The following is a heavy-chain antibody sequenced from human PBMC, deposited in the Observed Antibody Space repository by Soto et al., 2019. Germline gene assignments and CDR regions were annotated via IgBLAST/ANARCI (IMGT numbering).Heavy chain of an antibody. V-gene: IGHV4-34*01. CDR1: GGSFSGYY. CDR2: ISHSGST. J-gene: IGHJ4*02. Sequence: QVQLQQWGAGLLKPSETLSLTCAVYGGSFSGYYWNWIRQPPGKGLEWIGEISHSGSTNYNPSLKSRVTISVDTPKNQFSLRLSSVTAADTAVYYCARGGKHLAPPGYRGQGTLVTVSS. CDR3: ARGGKHLAPPGY.